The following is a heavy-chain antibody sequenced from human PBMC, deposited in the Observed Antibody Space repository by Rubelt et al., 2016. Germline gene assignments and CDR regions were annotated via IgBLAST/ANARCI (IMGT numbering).Heavy chain of an antibody. Sequence: QLQLQESGPGLVKPSETLSLTCTVSGGSISGYYWSWIRQSPEKGLEWIGYIYYSGSTNYNPSLKSRVTISLDTSKNQFSLGRSSVTAADTAVYYCARQVRVLYYSDYWGQGTLVTVSS. CDR2: IYYSGST. V-gene: IGHV4-59*08. CDR1: GGSISGYY. J-gene: IGHJ4*02. CDR3: ARQVRVLYYSDY.